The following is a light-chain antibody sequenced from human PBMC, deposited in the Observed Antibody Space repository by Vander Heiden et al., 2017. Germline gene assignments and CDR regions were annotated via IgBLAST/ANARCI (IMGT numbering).Light chain of an antibody. CDR2: EDS. CDR3: CSYAGRSNYVV. CDR1: RHDVGAYNH. V-gene: IGLV2-8*01. Sequence: QSALTHPPSASGSPGPSVTIPCTGTRHDVGAYNHVSWYQQHPRKAPTVMIYEDSKRPSGVADRFSCSKSGTTASPTVSGLRADDEADYYCCSYAGRSNYVVFGGGTKLTVL. J-gene: IGLJ2*01.